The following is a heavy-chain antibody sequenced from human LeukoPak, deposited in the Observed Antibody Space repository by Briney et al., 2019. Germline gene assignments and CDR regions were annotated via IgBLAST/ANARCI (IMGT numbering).Heavy chain of an antibody. CDR3: TRQPFDWLLPDY. V-gene: IGHV3-73*01. D-gene: IGHD3-9*01. Sequence: PGGSLKLSCAASGFTFSGSATHWVRQASGKGREWVGRIRSKANSYATAYAASVKGRFTISRDDSKNTAYLQMNSLKTEDTAVYYCTRQPFDWLLPDYWGQGTLVTVSS. CDR2: IRSKANSYAT. J-gene: IGHJ4*02. CDR1: GFTFSGSA.